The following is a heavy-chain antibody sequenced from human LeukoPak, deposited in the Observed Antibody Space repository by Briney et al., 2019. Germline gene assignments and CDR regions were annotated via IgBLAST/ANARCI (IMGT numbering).Heavy chain of an antibody. V-gene: IGHV4-59*01. Sequence: SETLSLTCTVSGGSTNSYYWSWIRQPPGRGLEWIGSIHYSGSTSYNPSLRSRVTISVDKSKNQFFLKLSSVTATDTAVYYCARRVHSSSWSSYFDYWGQGTLVTVSS. J-gene: IGHJ4*02. CDR1: GGSTNSYY. CDR2: IHYSGST. D-gene: IGHD6-13*01. CDR3: ARRVHSSSWSSYFDY.